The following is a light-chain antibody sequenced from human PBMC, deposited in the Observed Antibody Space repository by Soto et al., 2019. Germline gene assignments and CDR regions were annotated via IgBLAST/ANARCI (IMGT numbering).Light chain of an antibody. V-gene: IGKV1-12*02. CDR3: QQAHSFPYT. J-gene: IGKJ2*01. CDR2: AAS. Sequence: DIKMTQSPSSVSAAAGDRVTITCRASPAIDSWLAWYQQRPGKAPKLLIYAASTLESGVPSRFSASGSGTHFTLTISSLQPEDVATYYCQQAHSFPYTFGQGTKLEIK. CDR1: PAIDSW.